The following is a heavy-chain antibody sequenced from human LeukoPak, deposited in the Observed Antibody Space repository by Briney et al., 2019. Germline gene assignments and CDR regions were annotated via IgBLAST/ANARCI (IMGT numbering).Heavy chain of an antibody. Sequence: ASVKVSCKASGGTFSSYAISGVRQAPGQGLEWMGGIIPIFGTANYAQKFQGRVTITADESTSTAYMELSSLRSEDTAVYYCARDRGPYCSGGSCYFTDASDIWGQGTMVTVSS. CDR1: GGTFSSYA. CDR3: ARDRGPYCSGGSCYFTDASDI. CDR2: IIPIFGTA. V-gene: IGHV1-69*13. D-gene: IGHD2-15*01. J-gene: IGHJ3*02.